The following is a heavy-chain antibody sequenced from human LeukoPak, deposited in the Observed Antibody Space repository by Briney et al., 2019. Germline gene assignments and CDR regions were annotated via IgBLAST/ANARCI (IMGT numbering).Heavy chain of an antibody. CDR3: ARQWLFDY. Sequence: GESLQISCKGSGYPFTTYWIGWVRQMPGKGLEWMGIINPDDSDTRYSPSFQGQVNISADKSINTAYLQWSSLKASDTAMYYCARQWLFDYWGQGTLVTVSS. D-gene: IGHD6-19*01. J-gene: IGHJ4*02. CDR2: INPDDSDT. CDR1: GYPFTTYW. V-gene: IGHV5-51*01.